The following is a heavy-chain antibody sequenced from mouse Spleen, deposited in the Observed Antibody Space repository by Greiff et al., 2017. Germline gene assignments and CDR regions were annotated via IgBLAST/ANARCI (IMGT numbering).Heavy chain of an antibody. V-gene: IGHV2-6*01. D-gene: IGHD2-4*01. CDR3: ASGRIYYEYDGYYAMDY. Sequence: VQVVESGPGLVAPSQSLSITCTVSGFSLTSYGVDWVRQSPGKGLEWLGVIWGGGSTNYNSALKSRLSISKDNSKSQVFLKMNSLQTDDTAMYYCASGRIYYEYDGYYAMDYWGQGTSVTGSS. CDR1: GFSLTSYG. J-gene: IGHJ4*01. CDR2: IWGGGST.